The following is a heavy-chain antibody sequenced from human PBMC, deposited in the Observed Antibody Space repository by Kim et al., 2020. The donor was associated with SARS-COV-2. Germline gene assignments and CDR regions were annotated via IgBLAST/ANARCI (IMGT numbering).Heavy chain of an antibody. CDR2: IIPIFGTA. V-gene: IGHV1-69*13. CDR3: ARGNDIFPQGDNWFDP. D-gene: IGHD3-9*01. J-gene: IGHJ5*02. CDR1: GGTFSSYA. Sequence: SVKVSCKASGGTFSSYAISWVRQAPGQGLEWMGGIIPIFGTANYAQKFQGRVTITADESTSTAYMELSSLRSEDTAVYYCARGNDIFPQGDNWFDPWGQGTLVTVSS.